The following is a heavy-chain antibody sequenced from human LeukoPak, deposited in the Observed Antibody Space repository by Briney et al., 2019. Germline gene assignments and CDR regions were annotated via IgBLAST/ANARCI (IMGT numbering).Heavy chain of an antibody. V-gene: IGHV3-21*01. CDR2: ISSSSSYI. CDR3: ARVVAARVSDI. Sequence: PGGSLRPSCAASGFTFSSYRMNWVRQAPGKGLEWVSSISSSSSYIYYADSVKGRFTISRDNAKSSLYLQMNSLRAEDTAVYYCARVVAARVSDIWGQGTLVTVSS. CDR1: GFTFSSYR. J-gene: IGHJ4*02. D-gene: IGHD6-6*01.